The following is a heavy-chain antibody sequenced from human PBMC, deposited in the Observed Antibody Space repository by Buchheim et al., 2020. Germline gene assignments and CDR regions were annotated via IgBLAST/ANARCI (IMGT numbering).Heavy chain of an antibody. CDR1: GFTFSSYA. V-gene: IGHV3-23*01. D-gene: IGHD3-3*01. J-gene: IGHJ6*02. CDR2: ISGSGGSP. Sequence: EVQLLESGGGLVQPGGSLRLSCAASGFTFSSYAMSWVRQAPGKGLEWVSAISGSGGSPYYADSVKGRFTISRDNSKNTLYLQMNSLRAEDTAVYYCANHRFTIFGEHSGGMDVWGQGTT. CDR3: ANHRFTIFGEHSGGMDV.